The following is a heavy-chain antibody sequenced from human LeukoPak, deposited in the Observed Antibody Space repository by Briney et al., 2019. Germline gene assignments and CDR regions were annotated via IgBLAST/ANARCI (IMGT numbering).Heavy chain of an antibody. J-gene: IGHJ5*02. CDR3: ARGVDILTGSNWFDP. Sequence: ASVKVSCKASGYTFTSYDINWVRQATGQGLEWMGWMNPNSGNTGYAQKFQGRVTMTRSTSISTAYMELSSLRPEDTAVYYCARGVDILTGSNWFDPWGQGTLVTVSS. V-gene: IGHV1-8*01. CDR1: GYTFTSYD. D-gene: IGHD3-9*01. CDR2: MNPNSGNT.